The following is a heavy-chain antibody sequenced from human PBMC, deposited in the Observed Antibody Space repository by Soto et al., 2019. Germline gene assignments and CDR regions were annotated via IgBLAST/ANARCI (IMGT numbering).Heavy chain of an antibody. V-gene: IGHV4-30-4*01. Sequence: SETLSLTCTVSGGSISSGDYYWSWIRQPPGKGLEWIGYIYYSGSTYYNPSLKSRVTISVDTSKNQFSLKLSSVTAADTAVYYCARDGYYGDSGSDDFDYWGQGTLVTVSS. CDR1: GGSISSGDYY. D-gene: IGHD4-17*01. CDR2: IYYSGST. J-gene: IGHJ4*02. CDR3: ARDGYYGDSGSDDFDY.